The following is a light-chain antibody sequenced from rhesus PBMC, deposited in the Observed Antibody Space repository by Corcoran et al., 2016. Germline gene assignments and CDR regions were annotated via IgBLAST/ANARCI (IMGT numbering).Light chain of an antibody. CDR1: SSDIGGYDS. Sequence: QTALTQPPSVSRSPGQSVTISCAGTSSDIGGYDSVSWYQQHPGTAPKLMIYDCKKRPSGVSDRFSGSKSGNTASLSISGLQGEDEADYFCSSYAGRKTYIFGGGTRLTVL. CDR3: SSYAGRKTYI. V-gene: IGLV2-23*01. J-gene: IGLJ1*01. CDR2: DCK.